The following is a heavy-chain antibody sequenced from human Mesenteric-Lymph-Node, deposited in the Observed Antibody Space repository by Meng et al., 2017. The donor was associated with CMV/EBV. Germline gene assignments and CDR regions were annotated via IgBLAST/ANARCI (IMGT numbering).Heavy chain of an antibody. CDR1: LGTSGVG. Sequence: LGTSGVGVGWIRQPPGKALEWLALIYWDDDKRYSPSLKSRLTITKDTSKNQVVLTMTNMDPVDTATYYCAHELGYCSSTSCYSWFDPWGQGTLVTVSS. J-gene: IGHJ5*02. CDR2: IYWDDDK. D-gene: IGHD2-2*01. CDR3: AHELGYCSSTSCYSWFDP. V-gene: IGHV2-5*02.